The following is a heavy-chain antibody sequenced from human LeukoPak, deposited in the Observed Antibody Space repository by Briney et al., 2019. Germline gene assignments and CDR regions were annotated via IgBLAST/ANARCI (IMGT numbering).Heavy chain of an antibody. CDR2: INHSGST. V-gene: IGHV4-34*01. D-gene: IGHD6-6*01. CDR3: ARYSSSRGFDY. CDR1: GGSFSGYY. J-gene: IGHJ4*02. Sequence: KASETLSLTCAVYGGSFSGYYWSWIPQPPGKGLEWIGEINHSGSTNYNPSPKSRVTISVDTSKNQFSLKLSSVTAADTAVYYCARYSSSRGFDYWGQGTLVTVSS.